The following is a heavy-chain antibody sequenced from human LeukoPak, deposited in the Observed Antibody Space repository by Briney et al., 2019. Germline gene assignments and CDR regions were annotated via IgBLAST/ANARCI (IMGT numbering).Heavy chain of an antibody. CDR3: ARQVVAAATTFDY. CDR1: GGSISSYY. D-gene: IGHD2-15*01. J-gene: IGHJ4*02. V-gene: IGHV4-4*07. CDR2: IYNSGST. Sequence: SETLSLTCTVSGGSISSYYWSWIWQPAGEGLEWVGRIYNSGSTNYNPSLKSRVTISVDASKNQFSLKLISVTAADTAVYYCARQVVAAATTFDYWGQGTLVTVSS.